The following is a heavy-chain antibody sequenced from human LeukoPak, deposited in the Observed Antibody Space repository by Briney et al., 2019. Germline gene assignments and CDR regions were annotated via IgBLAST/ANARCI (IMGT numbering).Heavy chain of an antibody. CDR1: GFTFSSYA. D-gene: IGHD2-21*02. V-gene: IGHV3-23*01. CDR2: ISGSGGST. Sequence: GGSLRLSCAASGFTFSSYAMSWVRQAPGKGLEWVSAISGSGGSTYYADSVKGRFTVSRDNSKNTLYLQMNSLRAEDTAVYYCAKGLAYCGGDCYSWYYYYGMDVWGQGTTVTVSS. CDR3: AKGLAYCGGDCYSWYYYYGMDV. J-gene: IGHJ6*02.